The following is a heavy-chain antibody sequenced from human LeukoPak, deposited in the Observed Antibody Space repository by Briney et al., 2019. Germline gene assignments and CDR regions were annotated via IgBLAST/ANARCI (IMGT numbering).Heavy chain of an antibody. D-gene: IGHD6-19*01. CDR1: GFPVSSNY. J-gene: IGHJ5*02. CDR2: IRPSGDNT. Sequence: PGGSLSLSCAASGFPVSSNYMSWVRQAPGRGLEWVSSIRPSGDNTYYGDSVKGRFTISRDNSKNTVYLQMNNMRVDDTAVYYCARVAGWHWFDPWGQGTLVTVSS. V-gene: IGHV3-53*01. CDR3: ARVAGWHWFDP.